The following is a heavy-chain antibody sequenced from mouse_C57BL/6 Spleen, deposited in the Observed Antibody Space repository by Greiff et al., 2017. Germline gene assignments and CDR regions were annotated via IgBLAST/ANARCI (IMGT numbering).Heavy chain of an antibody. CDR3: ARWGGNFSCDY. CDR2: IDPSDSET. V-gene: IGHV1-52*01. Sequence: QVQLQQPGAELVRPGSSVKLSCKASGYTFTSYWMHWVKQRPIQGLEWIGNIDPSDSETHYNQKFKDKATLTVDKSSSTAYMQLSSLTSEDSAVYYCARWGGNFSCDYWGQGTTLTVSS. CDR1: GYTFTSYW. J-gene: IGHJ2*01. D-gene: IGHD2-1*01.